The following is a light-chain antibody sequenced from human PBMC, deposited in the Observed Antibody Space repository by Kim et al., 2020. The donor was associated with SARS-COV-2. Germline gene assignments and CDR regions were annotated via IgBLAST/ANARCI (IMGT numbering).Light chain of an antibody. CDR1: QTIVRTTD. J-gene: IGKJ5*01. Sequence: SPGESATLSFRASQTIVRTTDVAWYQQRPGQAPRLLIYGASNRATGIPDRFSGSGSGTDFTLTIGRLEPEDSATYYCQQYGTLITFGQGTRLEIK. CDR3: QQYGTLIT. V-gene: IGKV3-20*01. CDR2: GAS.